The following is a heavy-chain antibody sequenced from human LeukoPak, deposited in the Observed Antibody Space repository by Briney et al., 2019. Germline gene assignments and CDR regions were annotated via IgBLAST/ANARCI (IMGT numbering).Heavy chain of an antibody. CDR2: INHSGST. CDR3: ARKVGATLDY. J-gene: IGHJ4*02. D-gene: IGHD1-26*01. Sequence: SETLSLTCAVYGGSFSGYYWSWIRQPPGKGLEWIGEINHSGSTNYNPSLESRVTISVDTSKNQFSLKLSSVTAAATAVYYCARKVGATLDYWGQGTLVTVSS. V-gene: IGHV4-34*01. CDR1: GGSFSGYY.